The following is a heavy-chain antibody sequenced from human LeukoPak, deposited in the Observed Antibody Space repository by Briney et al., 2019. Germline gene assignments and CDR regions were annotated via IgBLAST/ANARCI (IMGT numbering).Heavy chain of an antibody. J-gene: IGHJ4*02. V-gene: IGHV4-39*07. D-gene: IGHD2-15*01. CDR3: ARGRVARSPFFDY. CDR2: IYHSGST. Sequence: SETLSLTCTVSGGSISSSSYYWSWIRQPPGKGLEWIGQIYHSGSTDYNPSLKSRVTISVDTSKNQFSLKLSSVTAADTAVYYCARGRVARSPFFDYWGQGTLVTVSS. CDR1: GGSISSSSYY.